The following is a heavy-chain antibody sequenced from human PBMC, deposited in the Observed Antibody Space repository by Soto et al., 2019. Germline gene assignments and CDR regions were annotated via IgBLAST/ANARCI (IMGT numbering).Heavy chain of an antibody. CDR3: ARDQGGYYDISREFDP. CDR1: GGSISSSNW. CDR2: IYHSGST. V-gene: IGHV4-4*02. Sequence: ETLSLTCAVSGGSISSSNWWSWIRQPPGKGMEWIGEIYHSGSTNYNPSLKSRVTISVDKSKNQFSLKLSSVTAADTALYYCARDQGGYYDISREFDPWGQGTLVTVSS. D-gene: IGHD3-22*01. J-gene: IGHJ5*02.